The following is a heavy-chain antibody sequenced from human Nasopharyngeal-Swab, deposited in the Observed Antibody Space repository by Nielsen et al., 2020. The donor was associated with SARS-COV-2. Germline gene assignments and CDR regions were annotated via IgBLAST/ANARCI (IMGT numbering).Heavy chain of an antibody. J-gene: IGHJ4*02. CDR3: AMQLPIFDFDFWSGLAY. Sequence: ASVKVSCKASGYTFSSYAMHWVCQAPGQGLEWMGWINGGNGNTKYSQRFQGRVTISRDTSANTAYMDLTSLRSEDTAVYYCAMQLPIFDFDFWSGLAYWGQGTLVTVSS. D-gene: IGHD3-3*01. CDR2: INGGNGNT. CDR1: GYTFSSYA. V-gene: IGHV1-3*01.